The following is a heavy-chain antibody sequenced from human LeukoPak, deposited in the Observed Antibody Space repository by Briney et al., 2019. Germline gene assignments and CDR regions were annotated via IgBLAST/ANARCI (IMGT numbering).Heavy chain of an antibody. J-gene: IGHJ5*02. Sequence: ASVKVSCKASGYTFTGYYMYWVRQAPGQGLEWMGWINPNSGGTNYAQKFQGRVTMTRDTSISTAYMELSRLRSDDTAMYYCARDIVMVAYWFDPWGQGTLVTVSS. V-gene: IGHV1-2*02. CDR3: ARDIVMVAYWFDP. D-gene: IGHD3-16*02. CDR1: GYTFTGYY. CDR2: INPNSGGT.